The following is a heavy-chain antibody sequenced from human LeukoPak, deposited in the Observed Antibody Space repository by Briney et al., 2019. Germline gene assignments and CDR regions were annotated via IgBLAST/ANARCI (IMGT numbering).Heavy chain of an antibody. J-gene: IGHJ4*02. CDR3: ARMAGYDSSGYYYEGADY. CDR2: INSDGSST. Sequence: PGGSLRLSCAASGFTFSSYWMHWVRQAPGKGLVWVSRINSDGSSTYYADSVKGRFTISRDNSKNTLYLQMNSLRAEDTAVYYCARMAGYDSSGYYYEGADYWGQGTLVTVSS. D-gene: IGHD3-22*01. V-gene: IGHV3-74*01. CDR1: GFTFSSYW.